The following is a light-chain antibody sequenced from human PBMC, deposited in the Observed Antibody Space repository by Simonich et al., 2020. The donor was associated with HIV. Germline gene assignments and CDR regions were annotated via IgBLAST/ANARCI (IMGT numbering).Light chain of an antibody. CDR1: QNILYSSNNKNY. J-gene: IGKJ4*01. V-gene: IGKV4-1*01. Sequence: DIVMTQSPDSLAVSLGEWATINCKSSQNILYSSNNKNYLAWYQQKPGQPPKLLIYWASTRESGVPDRFSGSGSGTDFTLTISSLQAEDVAVYYCQQYYSTPLTFGGGTKVEIE. CDR3: QQYYSTPLT. CDR2: WAS.